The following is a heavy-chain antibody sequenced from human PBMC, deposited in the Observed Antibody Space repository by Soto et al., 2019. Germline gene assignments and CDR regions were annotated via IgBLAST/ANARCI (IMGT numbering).Heavy chain of an antibody. V-gene: IGHV4-39*01. CDR1: GGSISSSSYY. Sequence: QLQLQESGPGLVKPSETLSLTCTVSGGSISSSSYYWGWIRQPPGKGLEWIGSIYYSGSTYYNPSLKSRVTISVDTSKNQFSLKLSSVTAADTAVYYCAASPPRVVTLYYYYGMDVWGQGTTVTVSS. D-gene: IGHD3-3*01. J-gene: IGHJ6*02. CDR2: IYYSGST. CDR3: AASPPRVVTLYYYYGMDV.